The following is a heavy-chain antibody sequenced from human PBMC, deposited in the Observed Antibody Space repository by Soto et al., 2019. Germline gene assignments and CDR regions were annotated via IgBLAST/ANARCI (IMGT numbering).Heavy chain of an antibody. CDR2: IYPGDSDT. J-gene: IGHJ6*02. CDR3: ARQTAVAGPYYYYGMDV. V-gene: IGHV5-51*01. Sequence: PGESLKISCKGSGYSFTSYWIGWVRQMPWKGLEWMGIIYPGDSDTRYSPSFQGQVTISADKSISTAYLQWSSLKASDTAMYYCARQTAVAGPYYYYGMDVWGQGTTVTVSS. CDR1: GYSFTSYW. D-gene: IGHD6-19*01.